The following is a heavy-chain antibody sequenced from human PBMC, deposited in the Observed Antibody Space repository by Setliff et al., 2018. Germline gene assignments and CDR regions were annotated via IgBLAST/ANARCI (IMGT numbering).Heavy chain of an antibody. D-gene: IGHD1-26*01. CDR3: CSGSYLFVY. J-gene: IGHJ4*02. V-gene: IGHV3-23*01. CDR2: ISASGDTT. Sequence: PGGSLRLSCAASGFTFSSYSMNWVRQAPGKGLEWVSMISASGDTTYYADSVKGRFTISRDNSKNTLYLQMNSLRAEDTAVYYCCSGSYLFVYWGQGSLVTVSS. CDR1: GFTFSSYS.